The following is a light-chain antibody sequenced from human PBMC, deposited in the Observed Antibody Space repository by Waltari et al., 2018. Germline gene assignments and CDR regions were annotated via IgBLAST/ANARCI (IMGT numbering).Light chain of an antibody. Sequence: DIQMTQSPSTLSASVGDRVNITCRASQSISSWLAWYQQKPGTAPNLLVYKASTLESGVPSRFSCSGSETEFTLTINSLQPDDFATYYCQQYNGYWTFGQGTKVEIK. CDR2: KAS. J-gene: IGKJ1*01. CDR3: QQYNGYWT. V-gene: IGKV1-5*03. CDR1: QSISSW.